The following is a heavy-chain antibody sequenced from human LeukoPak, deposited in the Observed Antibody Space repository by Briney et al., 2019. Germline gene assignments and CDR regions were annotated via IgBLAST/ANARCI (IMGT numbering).Heavy chain of an antibody. V-gene: IGHV1-46*01. CDR1: GGTFSSYA. CDR2: INPSGGST. D-gene: IGHD1-26*01. Sequence: ASVKVSCKASGGTFSSYAISWVRQAPGQGLEWMGIINPSGGSTSYAQKFQGRVTMTRDTSTSTVYMELSSLRSEDTAVYYCARVLVGATYWGQGTLVTVSS. CDR3: ARVLVGATY. J-gene: IGHJ4*02.